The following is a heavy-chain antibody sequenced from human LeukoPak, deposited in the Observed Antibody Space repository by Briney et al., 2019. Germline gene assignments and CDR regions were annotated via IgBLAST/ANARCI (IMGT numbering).Heavy chain of an antibody. CDR3: ARVHQRILLTGANWFDP. CDR2: INHSGST. Sequence: ETLSLTCAVYGGSFSGYYWSWIRQPPGKGLEWIGEINHSGSTNYNPSLKSRVTISVDTSKNQFSLKLSSVTAADTAVYYCARVHQRILLTGANWFDPWGQGTLVTVSS. CDR1: GGSFSGYY. D-gene: IGHD3-9*01. J-gene: IGHJ5*02. V-gene: IGHV4-34*01.